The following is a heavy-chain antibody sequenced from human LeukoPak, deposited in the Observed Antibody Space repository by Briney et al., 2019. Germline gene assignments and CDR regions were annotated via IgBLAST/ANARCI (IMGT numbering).Heavy chain of an antibody. Sequence: GGSLRLSCAASGFIVSSRYMSWARQAPGKGLEWVSAIYSGVGTNYADSVKGRFTISRDNSRNTLYLQMNSLRAEDTAVYHCVRAENGMDVWGRGTAVTVS. V-gene: IGHV3-53*01. CDR3: VRAENGMDV. CDR2: IYSGVGT. J-gene: IGHJ6*02. CDR1: GFIVSSRY.